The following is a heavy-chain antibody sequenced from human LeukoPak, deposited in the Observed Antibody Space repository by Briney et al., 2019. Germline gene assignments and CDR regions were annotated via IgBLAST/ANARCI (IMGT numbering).Heavy chain of an antibody. Sequence: PSQTLSLTCTVSGGSISSGSYYWSWIRQPAGKGLEWIERIYTSGSTNYNPSLKSRVTISVDTSKNQFSLKLSSVTAADTAVYYCARSITMVRGVINWFDPWGQGTLVTVSS. D-gene: IGHD3-10*01. CDR3: ARSITMVRGVINWFDP. V-gene: IGHV4-61*02. CDR1: GGSISSGSYY. J-gene: IGHJ5*02. CDR2: IYTSGST.